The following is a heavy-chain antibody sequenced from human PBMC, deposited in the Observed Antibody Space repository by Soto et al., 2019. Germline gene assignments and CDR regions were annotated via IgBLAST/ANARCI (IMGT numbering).Heavy chain of an antibody. D-gene: IGHD3-9*01. Sequence: EVQLLESGGGLVQPGGSLRLSCVASRFTFSSYVMSWVRQAPGKGLEWVSAISGSGGSTYYADSVKGRFSISRDNSKNTVYLQMNSLRDEDTAVYYCAKDYFDWVFNPLDDAFDICGQWTMVTVSS. V-gene: IGHV3-23*01. CDR1: RFTFSSYV. CDR2: ISGSGGST. J-gene: IGHJ3*02. CDR3: AKDYFDWVFNPLDDAFDI.